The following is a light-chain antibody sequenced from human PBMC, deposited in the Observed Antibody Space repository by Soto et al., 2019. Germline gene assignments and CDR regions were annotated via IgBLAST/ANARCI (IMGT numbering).Light chain of an antibody. CDR3: QQSPVT. V-gene: IGKV3-20*01. J-gene: IGKJ1*01. Sequence: EIVLTQSPGNLSLSPGERATLSCRASQSVSSYYLAWYQQEPGQVPRLLIYGASTRATGIPDRFSGSGSGTDFTLTITRLEPEDCALYYCQQSPVTFGQGTKVDIK. CDR2: GAS. CDR1: QSVSSYY.